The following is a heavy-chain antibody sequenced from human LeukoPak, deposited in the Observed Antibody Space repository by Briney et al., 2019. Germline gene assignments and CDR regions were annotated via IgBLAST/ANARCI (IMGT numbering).Heavy chain of an antibody. Sequence: GGSLRLSCAVSGFTFSSYRMNRVRQAPGKGLEWVSSISSSSSYIYYEDSVKGRFTISRDNAKNSLYLQMNSLRAEDTAVYYCAKDSSSSNPYYGMDVWGQGTTVTVSS. D-gene: IGHD6-6*01. V-gene: IGHV3-21*01. CDR1: GFTFSSYR. CDR2: ISSSSSYI. J-gene: IGHJ6*02. CDR3: AKDSSSSNPYYGMDV.